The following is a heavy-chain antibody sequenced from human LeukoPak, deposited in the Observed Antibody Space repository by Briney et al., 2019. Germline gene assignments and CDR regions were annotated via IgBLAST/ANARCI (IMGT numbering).Heavy chain of an antibody. V-gene: IGHV1-69*04. CDR3: ARAPRPYYYDSSGYFPRGYYGMDV. J-gene: IGHJ6*02. Sequence: SVKVSCKASGGTFSSYAISWVRQAPGQGLEWMGRIIPILGIANYAQKFQGRVTITADKSTSTAYMELSSLRSEDTAVYYCARAPRPYYYDSSGYFPRGYYGMDVWGQGTTVTVSS. D-gene: IGHD3-22*01. CDR1: GGTFSSYA. CDR2: IIPILGIA.